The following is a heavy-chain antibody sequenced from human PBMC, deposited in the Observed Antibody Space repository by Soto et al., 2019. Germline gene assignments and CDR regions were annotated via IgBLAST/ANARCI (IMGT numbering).Heavy chain of an antibody. CDR1: GFTFSSYA. CDR2: ISGSGGST. J-gene: IGHJ5*02. CDR3: AKDLSEQQLRWFDP. Sequence: PGGSLRLSCAGSGFTFSSYAMSWVRQAPGKGLEWVSAISGSGGSTYYADSVKGRFTISRDNSKNTLYLQMNSLRAEDTAVYYCAKDLSEQQLRWFDPWGQGTLVTVSS. V-gene: IGHV3-23*01. D-gene: IGHD6-13*01.